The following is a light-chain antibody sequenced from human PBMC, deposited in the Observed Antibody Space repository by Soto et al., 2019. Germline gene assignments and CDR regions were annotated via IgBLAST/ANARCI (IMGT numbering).Light chain of an antibody. CDR2: NTN. J-gene: IGLJ2*01. V-gene: IGLV8-61*01. Sequence: QTVVTQEPSFSVSPGRTVTLTCGLSSGSVSSSYYPSWYQQTPDQAPRTLIYNTNTRSSGVPDRLSGSILGNKAALTITGAQADDESDYYCVLYMGSGISVFGGGTKLTVL. CDR3: VLYMGSGISV. CDR1: SGSVSSSYY.